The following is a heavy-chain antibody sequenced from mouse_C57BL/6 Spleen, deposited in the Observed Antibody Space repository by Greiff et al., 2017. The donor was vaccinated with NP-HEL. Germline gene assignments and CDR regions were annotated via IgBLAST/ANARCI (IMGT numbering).Heavy chain of an antibody. CDR2: ISSGSSTI. J-gene: IGHJ2*01. CDR1: GFTFSDYG. D-gene: IGHD4-1*02. V-gene: IGHV5-17*01. Sequence: EVQLQESGGGLVKPGGSLKLSCAASGFTFSDYGMHWVRQAPEKGLEWVAYISSGSSTIYYADTVKGRFTIARDNAKNTLCLQLTSLRSEDTAMYYCARRGPTGPYFDYWGQGTTLTVSS. CDR3: ARRGPTGPYFDY.